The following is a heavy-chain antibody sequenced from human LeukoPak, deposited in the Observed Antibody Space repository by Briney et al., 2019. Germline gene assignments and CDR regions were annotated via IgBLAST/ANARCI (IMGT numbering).Heavy chain of an antibody. CDR3: ARVSAEWLLSY. CDR2: IRQDGGEK. V-gene: IGHV3-7*01. Sequence: GGSLRLSCAASGFTFSSDWMTWVRQAPGKGLEWVANIRQDGGEKFYLDSVKGRFTISRDNSRNSLYLQMNSLRAEDTAVSYCARVSAEWLLSYWGQGTLVTVSS. J-gene: IGHJ4*02. CDR1: GFTFSSDW. D-gene: IGHD3-3*01.